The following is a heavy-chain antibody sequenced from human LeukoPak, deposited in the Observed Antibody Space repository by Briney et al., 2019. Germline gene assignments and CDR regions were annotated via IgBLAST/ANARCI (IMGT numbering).Heavy chain of an antibody. D-gene: IGHD6-19*01. CDR1: GGSISSYY. Sequence: SETLSLTCTVSGGSISSYYWSWIRQPAGKALEWIGHIQASGSTNYNPSLTSRVTMSVDTSKNQFSLKLSSVTAADTAVYYCARVAQKLERIAVARTSEWRANWYFDLWGRGTLVTVSS. CDR2: IQASGST. V-gene: IGHV4-4*07. J-gene: IGHJ2*01. CDR3: ARVAQKLERIAVARTSEWRANWYFDL.